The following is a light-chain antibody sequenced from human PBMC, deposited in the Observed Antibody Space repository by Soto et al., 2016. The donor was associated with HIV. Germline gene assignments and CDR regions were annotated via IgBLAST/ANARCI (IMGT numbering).Light chain of an antibody. CDR3: MQATQFPIT. J-gene: IGKJ3*01. CDR2: QIS. Sequence: DIVMTQTPLSSPATLGQPASISCRSSQSLVHGDGNTYLSWLHQRPGQPPRLLIYQISNRFSGVPDRFSGSGAGTDFTLRISRVEAEDVGVYYCMQATQFPITFGPGTKVDIK. V-gene: IGKV2-24*01. CDR1: QSLVHGDGNTY.